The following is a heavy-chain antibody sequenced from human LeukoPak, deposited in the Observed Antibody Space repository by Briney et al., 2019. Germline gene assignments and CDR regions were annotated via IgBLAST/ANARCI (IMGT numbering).Heavy chain of an antibody. CDR2: ISGSGGST. Sequence: GGTLRLSCAASGFTFSSYGINWVRRAPGKGLEWVSAISGSGGSTYYADSVKGRFIISRDNSKNTVYLQMNSLSAEDAAVYYCVKDDGWVQYANWGQGTLVTVSS. V-gene: IGHV3-23*01. J-gene: IGHJ4*02. D-gene: IGHD5-24*01. CDR1: GFTFSSYG. CDR3: VKDDGWVQYAN.